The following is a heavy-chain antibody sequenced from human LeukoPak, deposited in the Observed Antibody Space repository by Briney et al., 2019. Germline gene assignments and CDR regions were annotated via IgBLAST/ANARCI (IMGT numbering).Heavy chain of an antibody. J-gene: IGHJ5*02. CDR2: IIPIFGTA. Sequence: SVKVSCKASGGTFSSYAISWVRQAPGQGLEWMGGIIPIFGTANYAQKFQGRVTITADESTSTAYMELSSLRSEDTAVYYCASMIVVVPAATGWFDPWGQGTLVTVSS. CDR3: ASMIVVVPAATGWFDP. D-gene: IGHD2-2*01. V-gene: IGHV1-69*01. CDR1: GGTFSSYA.